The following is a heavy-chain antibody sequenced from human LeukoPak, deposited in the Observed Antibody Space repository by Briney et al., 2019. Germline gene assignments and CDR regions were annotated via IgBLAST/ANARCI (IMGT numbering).Heavy chain of an antibody. J-gene: IGHJ6*03. V-gene: IGHV1-69*05. CDR3: ARSRMIYDVDYYYYMDV. D-gene: IGHD3-3*01. CDR2: IIPIFGTP. Sequence: ASVKVSCKASGGTFSNDAISWVRQAPGQGLEWMGGIIPIFGTPNYAQKFQDRVTITTDESATTSYMEMSRLRSEDTAVYYCARSRMIYDVDYYYYMDVWVKGTTVIVSS. CDR1: GGTFSNDA.